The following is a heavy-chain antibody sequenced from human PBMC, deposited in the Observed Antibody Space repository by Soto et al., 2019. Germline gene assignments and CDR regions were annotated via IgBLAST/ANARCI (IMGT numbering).Heavy chain of an antibody. J-gene: IGHJ4*02. D-gene: IGHD6-13*01. CDR3: ARDRQQLPRRYYFDD. Sequence: GGSLRLSCAASGFTFSSYAMHWVRQAPGKGLEWVAVISYDGSNKYYADSVKGRFTTSRDNSKNTLYLQMYSLRAEDTAVYYCARDRQQLPRRYYFDDWGQGTLVIVSS. CDR2: ISYDGSNK. CDR1: GFTFSSYA. V-gene: IGHV3-30-3*01.